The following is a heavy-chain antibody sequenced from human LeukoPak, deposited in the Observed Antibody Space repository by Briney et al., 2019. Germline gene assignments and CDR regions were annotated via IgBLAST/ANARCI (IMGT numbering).Heavy chain of an antibody. CDR1: GGSISSYY. J-gene: IGHJ5*02. CDR3: ARERSLYDYGDYGWFDP. Sequence: SETLSLTCTVSGGSISSYYWSWIRQPPGKGLERIGYIYYSGSTNYNPSLKSRVTISVDTSKNQFSLKLSSVTAADTAVYYCARERSLYDYGDYGWFDPWGQGTLVTVSS. V-gene: IGHV4-59*01. CDR2: IYYSGST. D-gene: IGHD4-17*01.